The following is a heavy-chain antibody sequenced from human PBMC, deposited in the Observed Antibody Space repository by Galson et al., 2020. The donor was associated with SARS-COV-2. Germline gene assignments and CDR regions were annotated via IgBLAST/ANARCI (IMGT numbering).Heavy chain of an antibody. J-gene: IGHJ5*02. CDR2: IFSNDEK. CDR3: ARMYSSSWYSNWFDP. Sequence: ESGPTLVKPTETLTLTCTVSGFSLSNARMGVSWIRQPPGKALEWLAHIFSNDEKSYSTSLKSRLTISKDTSKSQVVLTMTNMDPVDTATYYCARMYSSSWYSNWFDPWGQGTLVTVSS. V-gene: IGHV2-26*01. D-gene: IGHD6-13*01. CDR1: GFSLSNARMG.